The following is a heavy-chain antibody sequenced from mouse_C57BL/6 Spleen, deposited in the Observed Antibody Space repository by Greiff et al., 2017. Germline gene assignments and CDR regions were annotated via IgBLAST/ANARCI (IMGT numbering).Heavy chain of an antibody. D-gene: IGHD1-1*01. Sequence: VQLQQSGAQLVRPGASVTLSCKASGYTFTDYEMHWVKQTPVHGLEWIGAIDPETGGTAYNQTFKGKAILTADKSSSTACMELRSLTSEDSAVNYCTREGFITTVAFDYWGQGTTLTVSS. CDR2: IDPETGGT. V-gene: IGHV1-15*01. J-gene: IGHJ2*01. CDR3: TREGFITTVAFDY. CDR1: GYTFTDYE.